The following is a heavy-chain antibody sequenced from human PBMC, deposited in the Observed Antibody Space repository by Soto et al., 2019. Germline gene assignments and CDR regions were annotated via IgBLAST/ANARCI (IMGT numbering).Heavy chain of an antibody. CDR1: RGSISSGDYY. J-gene: IGHJ4*02. Sequence: SETLSLTCTVSRGSISSGDYYWTWIRQHPGKALEWIGYISYSGSTYYNPSPKSRVTISVDTSRNQFSLKLRSVTAADTAVYYCARTSRSIVVVTAIPNYFDYWGLGTLVTV. CDR3: ARTSRSIVVVTAIPNYFDY. D-gene: IGHD2-21*02. V-gene: IGHV4-31*03. CDR2: ISYSGST.